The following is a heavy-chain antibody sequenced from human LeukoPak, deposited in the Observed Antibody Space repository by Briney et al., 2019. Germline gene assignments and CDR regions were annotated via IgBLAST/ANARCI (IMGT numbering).Heavy chain of an antibody. CDR1: GASILSSRYY. D-gene: IGHD2-2*03. CDR2: IYYTGST. Sequence: SETLSLTCSVSGASILSSRYYWAWVRQPPGKGLEWMGSIYYTGSTWYNPSLKSRVIISLDTSTNQFSLSLSSVTAADTAVYYCASLDSQGWGQGTLVTVSS. V-gene: IGHV4-39*07. J-gene: IGHJ4*02. CDR3: ASLDSQG.